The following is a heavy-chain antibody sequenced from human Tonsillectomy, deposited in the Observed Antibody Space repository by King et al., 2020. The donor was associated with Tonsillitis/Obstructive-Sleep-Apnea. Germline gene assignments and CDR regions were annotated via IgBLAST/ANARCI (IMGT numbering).Heavy chain of an antibody. CDR3: AKDGGTSFYYYYYYMDV. CDR1: GFTFSSYA. CDR2: ISGSGGST. J-gene: IGHJ6*03. Sequence: VQLVESGGGLVQPGGSLRLSCAASGFTFSSYAMSWVRQAPGKGLEWVSGISGSGGSTYYADSVKGRFIIFRDNSKNTLYLQMNSLRAEDTAVYYCAKDGGTSFYYYYYYMDVWGKGTTVTVSS. V-gene: IGHV3-23*04. D-gene: IGHD3-16*01.